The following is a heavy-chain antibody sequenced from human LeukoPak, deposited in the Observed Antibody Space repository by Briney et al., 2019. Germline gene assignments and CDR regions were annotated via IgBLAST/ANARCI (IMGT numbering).Heavy chain of an antibody. CDR1: GFTFSSYA. CDR2: ISGSGGST. V-gene: IGHV3-23*01. CDR3: ARGTWFGELSVDY. J-gene: IGHJ4*02. Sequence: GGSLRLSCAVSGFTFSSYAMSWVRQAPGKGLEWVSAISGSGGSTYYADSVKGRFTISRDNSKNTLYLQMNSLRAEDTAVYYCARGTWFGELSVDYWGQGTLVTVSS. D-gene: IGHD3-10*01.